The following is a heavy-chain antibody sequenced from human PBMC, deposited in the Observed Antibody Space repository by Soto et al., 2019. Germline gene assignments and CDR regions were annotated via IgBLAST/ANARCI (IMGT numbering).Heavy chain of an antibody. J-gene: IGHJ4*02. Sequence: QVQLQESGPGLVKPSETLSLTCIVSGDSVSGNSWRWVRLSPGRGLQWIGHIFKNGSSTSNPSLRSRVSISSDTSKNHFSLRVSSVTAADTAVYFWARHQKNDRGVVYSWGQGAEVIVSS. CDR1: GDSVSGNS. D-gene: IGHD1-26*01. CDR3: ARHQKNDRGVVYS. V-gene: IGHV4-59*08. CDR2: IFKNGSS.